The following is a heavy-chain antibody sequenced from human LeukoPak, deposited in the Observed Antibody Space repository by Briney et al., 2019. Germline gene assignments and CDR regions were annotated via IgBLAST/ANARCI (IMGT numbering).Heavy chain of an antibody. CDR3: ARYGGSGWVIDN. CDR1: GGSISSYY. V-gene: IGHV4-59*08. J-gene: IGHJ4*02. Sequence: SETLSLACTVSGGSISSYYWTWIRQPPGKGLEWIGYIYYTGATSYNPSLKSRVTISVDTSKKQFSLKLTSVTAADTAVYYCARYGGSGWVIDNWGQGTLVTVSS. D-gene: IGHD6-19*01. CDR2: IYYTGAT.